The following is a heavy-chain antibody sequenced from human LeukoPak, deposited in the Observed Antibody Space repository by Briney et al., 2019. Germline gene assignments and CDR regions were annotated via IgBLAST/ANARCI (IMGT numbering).Heavy chain of an antibody. Sequence: PGGSLRLSCAASGFTFTSYAMSWVRQAPGKGLEWVSANSGSGGTTYYADSVKGRFTISRDISKNTLYLQMNSLRAEDTAIYYCATYRQVLLPFESWGQGTLVTVSS. V-gene: IGHV3-23*01. D-gene: IGHD2-8*02. CDR3: ATYRQVLLPFES. CDR1: GFTFTSYA. J-gene: IGHJ4*02. CDR2: NSGSGGTT.